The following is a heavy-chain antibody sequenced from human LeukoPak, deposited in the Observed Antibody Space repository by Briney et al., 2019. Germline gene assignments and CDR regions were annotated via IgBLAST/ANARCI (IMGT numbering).Heavy chain of an antibody. Sequence: ASVKVSCKASGYTFTSYGISWVRQAPGQGLEWMGWISAYNGNTNYAQKLQGRVTMTTDTSTSTAYMELSSLRSEDTAVYYCARDGAHYCGGDCYHDYWGQGTLVTVSS. CDR3: ARDGAHYCGGDCYHDY. CDR2: ISAYNGNT. D-gene: IGHD2-21*02. V-gene: IGHV1-18*01. CDR1: GYTFTSYG. J-gene: IGHJ4*02.